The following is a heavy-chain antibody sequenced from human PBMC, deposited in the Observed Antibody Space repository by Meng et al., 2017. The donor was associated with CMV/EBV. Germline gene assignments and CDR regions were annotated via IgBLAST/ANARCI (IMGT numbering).Heavy chain of an antibody. J-gene: IGHJ4*02. V-gene: IGHV4-39*07. Sequence: SETLSLTCTVSGGSISSSSYYWGWIRQPPGKGLEWIGSIYYSGSTYYNPSLMSRVTISVDTSKNQFSLKLSSVTAADTAVYYCARDNRIAVADIFDYWGQGTLVTVSS. CDR1: GGSISSSSYY. D-gene: IGHD6-19*01. CDR2: IYYSGST. CDR3: ARDNRIAVADIFDY.